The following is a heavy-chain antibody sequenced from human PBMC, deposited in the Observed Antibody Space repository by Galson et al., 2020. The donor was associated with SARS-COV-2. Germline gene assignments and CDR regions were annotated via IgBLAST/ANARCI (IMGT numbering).Heavy chain of an antibody. Sequence: QLGESLKISCAASGFTFTNYAMHWVRQAPGKGLEWLTVISHDGKIQVYADSVKGRFTISRDNSGNMVFLQIVSLRPDDTALYYCTRDVSGGASDIWGQGTMVTDSS. J-gene: IGHJ3*02. D-gene: IGHD1-26*01. CDR1: GFTFTNYA. CDR3: TRDVSGGASDI. CDR2: ISHDGKIQ. V-gene: IGHV3-30*04.